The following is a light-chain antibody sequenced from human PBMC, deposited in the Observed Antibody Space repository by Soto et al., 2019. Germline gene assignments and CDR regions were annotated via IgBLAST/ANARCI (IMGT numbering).Light chain of an antibody. V-gene: IGLV3-25*03. J-gene: IGLJ2*01. CDR2: KDI. Sequence: SSELTQPPSVSVSPGQTARITCSGKTLPKQYASWYQQKSGQAPLLLIYKDIERPSGIPARFSASTSGTTVTLTISAVQAEDGADYYCQSADSSGSLVIFGGGTKVTVL. CDR3: QSADSSGSLVI. CDR1: TLPKQY.